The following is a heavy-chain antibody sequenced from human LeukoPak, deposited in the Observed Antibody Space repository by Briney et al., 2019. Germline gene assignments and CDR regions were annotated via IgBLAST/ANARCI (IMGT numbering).Heavy chain of an antibody. CDR1: GGSISSYY. CDR2: MYYSGST. CDR3: ASTSGYYDYYYGMDV. V-gene: IGHV4-59*01. Sequence: SETLSLTCTVSGGSISSYYWNWIRQPPGKGLEWIGYMYYSGSTNSNPSLKSRVTMSVDTSKNQFSLKLSSVTAADTAVYYCASTSGYYDYYYGMDVWGQGTTVTVSS. J-gene: IGHJ6*02. D-gene: IGHD3-3*01.